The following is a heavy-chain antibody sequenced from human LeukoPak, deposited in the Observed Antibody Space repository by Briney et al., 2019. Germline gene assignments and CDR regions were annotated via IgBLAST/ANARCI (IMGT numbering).Heavy chain of an antibody. Sequence: ASVKVSCKASGYTFTGYYMHWVRQATGQGLEWMGWMNPNSGNTGYAQKFQGRLTITRNTSISTAHMELSSLRSEDTAVYYCARGPGAIRLWGQGTLVTVSS. CDR1: GYTFTGYY. CDR3: ARGPGAIRL. D-gene: IGHD3-10*01. CDR2: MNPNSGNT. V-gene: IGHV1-8*03. J-gene: IGHJ4*02.